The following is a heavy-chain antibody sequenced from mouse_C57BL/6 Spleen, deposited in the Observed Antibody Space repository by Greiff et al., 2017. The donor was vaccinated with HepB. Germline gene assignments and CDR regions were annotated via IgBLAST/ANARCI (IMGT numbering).Heavy chain of an antibody. CDR1: GFTFSDYG. J-gene: IGHJ2*01. Sequence: EVKLVESGGGLVKPGGSLKLSCAASGFTFSDYGMHWVRQAPEKGLEWVAYISSGSSTIYYADTVKGRFTISRDNAKNTLFLQMTSLRSEDTAMYYCARPGYYGSSYVGYWGQGTTLTVSS. D-gene: IGHD1-1*01. CDR2: ISSGSSTI. CDR3: ARPGYYGSSYVGY. V-gene: IGHV5-17*01.